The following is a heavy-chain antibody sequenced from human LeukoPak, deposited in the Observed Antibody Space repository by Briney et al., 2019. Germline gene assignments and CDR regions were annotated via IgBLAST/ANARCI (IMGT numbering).Heavy chain of an antibody. CDR3: VVGGGIY. J-gene: IGHJ4*02. Sequence: GGSLRLSCAASGFTFSNDWTHWVRQAPGKGLVWVSRISSDGTNTLYADSVKGRFTISRDNARNTLHLQMNSLRADDTAVYYCVVGGGIYWGQGTLVTVS. CDR1: GFTFSNDW. V-gene: IGHV3-74*03. D-gene: IGHD1-26*01. CDR2: ISSDGTNT.